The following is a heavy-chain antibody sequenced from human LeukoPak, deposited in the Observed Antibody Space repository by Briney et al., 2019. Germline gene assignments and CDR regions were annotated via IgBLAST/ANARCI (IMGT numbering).Heavy chain of an antibody. J-gene: IGHJ4*02. D-gene: IGHD1-14*01. CDR2: ISGSGGNT. CDR3: AKGSSLTGIDY. Sequence: GGSLRLSCAASGFTFSNYAMSWVRRAPGKGLEWVSTISGSGGNTHYADSVKGRFTISRDNSKNTLYLQMNSLRAEDTAVYYCAKGSSLTGIDYWGQGTLVTVSS. CDR1: GFTFSNYA. V-gene: IGHV3-23*01.